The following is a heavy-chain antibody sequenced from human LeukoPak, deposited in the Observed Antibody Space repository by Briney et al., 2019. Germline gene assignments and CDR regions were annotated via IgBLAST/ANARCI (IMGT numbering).Heavy chain of an antibody. CDR2: ISSSSSAI. CDR1: GFIFSGYN. D-gene: IGHD2-15*01. Sequence: GGSLRLSCATSGFIFSGYNMNWVRQAPGKGLEWISYISSSSSAIYYADSVTGRFTISRDNAKSFLYLQMNSLRAEDTAVYYCARENWDIVAVPMDVWGKGTTVTVSS. V-gene: IGHV3-48*01. J-gene: IGHJ6*04. CDR3: ARENWDIVAVPMDV.